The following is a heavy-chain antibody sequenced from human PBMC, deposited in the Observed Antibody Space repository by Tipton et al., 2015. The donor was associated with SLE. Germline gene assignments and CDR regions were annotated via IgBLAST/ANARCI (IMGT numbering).Heavy chain of an antibody. D-gene: IGHD2-15*01. V-gene: IGHV4-59*11. Sequence: LRLSCTVSGGSISRHYWTWIRQPPGKGLEWIGDIFHSGGTNYNPSLKSRVTISVDTSKNQFSLNLSSVAAADTALYYCATIDPDTESGVIPGDYWGQGILVTVSS. CDR1: GGSISRHY. J-gene: IGHJ4*02. CDR2: IFHSGGT. CDR3: ATIDPDTESGVIPGDY.